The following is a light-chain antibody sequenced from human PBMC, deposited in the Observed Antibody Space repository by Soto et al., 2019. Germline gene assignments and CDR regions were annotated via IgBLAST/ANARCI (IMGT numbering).Light chain of an antibody. V-gene: IGKV1-39*01. J-gene: IGKJ2*01. CDR2: VTS. CDR1: QSISKS. Sequence: DIPIRQSLSSLSASVGDTVTITCRASQSISKSLSWYQQKPGKAPKFLIYVTSTLQRGVPSRFSGSGSGTDFTLTISSLQPEDVATYYCQQTFSPPYTFGQGTKLEIK. CDR3: QQTFSPPYT.